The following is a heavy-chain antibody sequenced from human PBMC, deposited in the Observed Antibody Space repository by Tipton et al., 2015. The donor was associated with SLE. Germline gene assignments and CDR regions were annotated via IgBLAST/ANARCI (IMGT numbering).Heavy chain of an antibody. CDR1: GYDFTTYW. Sequence: QLVQSGAEVKKPGESLRISCKASGYDFTTYWISWVRQVPGKGLEWMGRIDPSGYHTDYSPSFEGHVAIPTAVSINTAYLKWSSLKASDSAIYYCARTSYETSGYNWLDPWGQGTLVTVSS. D-gene: IGHD3-22*01. CDR3: ARTSYETSGYNWLDP. V-gene: IGHV5-10-1*01. CDR2: IDPSGYHT. J-gene: IGHJ5*02.